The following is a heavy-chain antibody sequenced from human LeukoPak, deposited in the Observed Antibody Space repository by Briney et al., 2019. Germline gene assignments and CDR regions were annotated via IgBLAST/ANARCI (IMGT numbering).Heavy chain of an antibody. Sequence: GGSLRLSCAASGFTFSSYWMHWVRQAPGKGLVWVSRIKSDGSTNYADSVKGRFTISRDNAKNTVSLQMNSPRAEDTGVYYCARAPSEIGGYYPEYFRHWGQGTLVTVSS. V-gene: IGHV3-74*01. CDR2: IKSDGST. CDR1: GFTFSSYW. J-gene: IGHJ1*01. D-gene: IGHD3-22*01. CDR3: ARAPSEIGGYYPEYFRH.